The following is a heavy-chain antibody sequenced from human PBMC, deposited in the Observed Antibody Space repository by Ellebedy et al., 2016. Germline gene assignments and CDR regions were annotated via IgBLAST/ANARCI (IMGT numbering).Heavy chain of an antibody. CDR3: TSGEDTRTWRDTFDI. J-gene: IGHJ3*02. CDR1: GFTFSSYW. V-gene: IGHV3-73*01. D-gene: IGHD2-15*01. Sequence: GGSLRLSXAASGFTFSSYWMHWVRQASGKGLEWVGRIRSKANSYATAYAASVTGRFTISRDDSKNTVYLQMNSLKTEDTAVYYCTSGEDTRTWRDTFDIWGQGTMVTVSS. CDR2: IRSKANSYAT.